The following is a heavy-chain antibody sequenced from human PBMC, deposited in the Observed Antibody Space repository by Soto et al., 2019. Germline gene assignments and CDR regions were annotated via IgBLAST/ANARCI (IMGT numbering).Heavy chain of an antibody. V-gene: IGHV1-18*01. CDR1: GYTFTRYG. Sequence: QVQLVQSGAEVKNPGASVKVSCKASGYTFTRYGIGWARQAPGQGLEWMGWINTYNGNTNYAQNVQGRFTLTTDTSTITAYMELRSLRSNDTAIYYCAMVDVYVTPSPQDVWGQGTTVIVSS. D-gene: IGHD3-16*01. CDR2: INTYNGNT. CDR3: AMVDVYVTPSPQDV. J-gene: IGHJ6*02.